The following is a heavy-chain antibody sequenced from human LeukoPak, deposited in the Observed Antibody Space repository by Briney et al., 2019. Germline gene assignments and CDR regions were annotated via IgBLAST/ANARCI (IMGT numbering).Heavy chain of an antibody. J-gene: IGHJ4*02. CDR1: GDTFTSYA. CDR3: ARGPDPLYSSGWYGRGLEY. D-gene: IGHD6-19*01. CDR2: INANTGNP. V-gene: IGHV7-4-1*02. Sequence: ASVKVSCKASGDTFTSYAMNWVRQAPGQGFEWMGWINANTGNPTYAQGFTGRFVFSLDTSVSTTFLQISSLKAEDTAVYYCARGPDPLYSSGWYGRGLEYWGQGTLVTVSS.